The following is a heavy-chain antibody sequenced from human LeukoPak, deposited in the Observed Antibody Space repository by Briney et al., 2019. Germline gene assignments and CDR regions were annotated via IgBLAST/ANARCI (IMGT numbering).Heavy chain of an antibody. CDR3: ARVGIDVNYYDSSGYYYYFDY. CDR1: GFTFSSYW. Sequence: PGGSLRLSCAASGFTFSSYWMSWVRQAPGKGREGLPNIKQDGSEKYYVDSVKGRFTISRDNAKNSLYLQMNSLRAEDTAVYYCARVGIDVNYYDSSGYYYYFDYWGQGTLVTVSS. V-gene: IGHV3-7*01. CDR2: IKQDGSEK. D-gene: IGHD3-22*01. J-gene: IGHJ4*02.